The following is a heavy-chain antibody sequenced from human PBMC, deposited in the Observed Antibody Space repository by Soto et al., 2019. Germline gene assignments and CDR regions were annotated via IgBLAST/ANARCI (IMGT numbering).Heavy chain of an antibody. J-gene: IGHJ5*02. V-gene: IGHV3-23*01. CDR2: ISGSGGST. Sequence: EVQLLESGGGLVQPGGSLRLSCAASGFTFSSYAMSWVRQAPGKGLEWVSAISGSGGSTYYADSVKGQFTISRDNSKNTLYLQMNSLRAEDTAVYYCAKGAYCGGDCYSVKGWFDPWGQGTLVTVSS. CDR1: GFTFSSYA. D-gene: IGHD2-21*02. CDR3: AKGAYCGGDCYSVKGWFDP.